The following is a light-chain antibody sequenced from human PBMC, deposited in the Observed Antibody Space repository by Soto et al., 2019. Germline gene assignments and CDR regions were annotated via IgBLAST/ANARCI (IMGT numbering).Light chain of an antibody. V-gene: IGLV7-46*01. CDR1: TGAVTSNHH. J-gene: IGLJ2*01. CDR3: LLSYNAARV. CDR2: DTS. Sequence: QAVVTQEPSLTVSPGGTVTLTCGSSTGAVTSNHHPYWFQQKAGQAPRPLIYDTSNNHSWTPARFSGSLLGDKAALTLSGAQPEDEAQYYCLLSYNAARVFGGGTKLTVL.